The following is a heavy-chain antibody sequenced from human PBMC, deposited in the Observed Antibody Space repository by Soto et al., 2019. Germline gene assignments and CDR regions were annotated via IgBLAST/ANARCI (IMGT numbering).Heavy chain of an antibody. J-gene: IGHJ5*02. CDR1: GGTFSSYA. CDR3: SSHSSSWYPWFDP. D-gene: IGHD6-13*01. V-gene: IGHV1-69*13. Sequence: ASVKVSCKASGGTFSSYAISWVRQAPGQGLEWMGGIIPIFGTANYAQKFQGRVTITADESTSTAYMELSSLRSEDTAVYYCSSHSSSWYPWFDPLGHGTLVXV. CDR2: IIPIFGTA.